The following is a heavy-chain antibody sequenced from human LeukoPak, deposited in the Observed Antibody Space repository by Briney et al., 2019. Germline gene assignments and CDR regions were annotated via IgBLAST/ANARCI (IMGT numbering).Heavy chain of an antibody. V-gene: IGHV1-8*01. CDR1: GYTFTSYD. J-gene: IGHJ6*02. Sequence: ASVKVSCKASGYTFTSYDINSVPQATGGGLEWMGWMNHNSGNTGYAQKFKGRVTMTRHTSISTAYMELSSLRSEDTAVYYCARAESSSRYYYYGMDVWGQGTTGTVSS. CDR3: ARAESSSRYYYYGMDV. D-gene: IGHD6-6*01. CDR2: MNHNSGNT.